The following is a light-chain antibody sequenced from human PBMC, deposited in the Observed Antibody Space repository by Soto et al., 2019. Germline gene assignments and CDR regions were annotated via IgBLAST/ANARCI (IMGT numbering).Light chain of an antibody. CDR3: QQYNNWPPN. V-gene: IGKV3-11*01. CDR2: DAS. J-gene: IGKJ5*01. CDR1: QSVSSY. Sequence: EIVLTQSPATLSLSPGERATLSCRASQSVSSYLAWYQQKPGQAPRLLIYDASNRATGIPARFSGSGSGTDFTLTISSLEPEDFAVYFCQQYNNWPPNFGQGTRLENK.